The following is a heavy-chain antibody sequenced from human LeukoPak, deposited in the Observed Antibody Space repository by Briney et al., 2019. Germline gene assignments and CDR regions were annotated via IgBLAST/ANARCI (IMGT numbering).Heavy chain of an antibody. D-gene: IGHD6-13*01. CDR2: ISISSSYI. CDR1: VCTFSSYS. V-gene: IGHV3-21*01. CDR3: ARDGQIADF. J-gene: IGHJ4*02. Sequence: GGSLRLSCAASVCTFSSYSMNWVRQAPGKGVEWVSSISISSSYIYYADSVKGRFTIYRDNTKNSLYLQINSLRAEDTAVYYCARDGQIADFWGQGTLVTVSS.